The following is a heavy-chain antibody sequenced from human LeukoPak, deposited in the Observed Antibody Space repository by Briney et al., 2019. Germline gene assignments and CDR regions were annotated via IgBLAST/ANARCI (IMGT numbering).Heavy chain of an antibody. J-gene: IGHJ4*02. CDR2: IYNSGST. D-gene: IGHD5-18*01. CDR1: DGSINIYY. V-gene: IGHV4-59*01. Sequence: SETLSLTCTVSDGSINIYYWSWIRQAPGKGLEWIGYIYNSGSTNYNPSLRRRVTISMDTSKIQFSLRLTSVTAADTAMYYCARGYNYGAHYWFDYWGQGILVTVSS. CDR3: ARGYNYGAHYWFDY.